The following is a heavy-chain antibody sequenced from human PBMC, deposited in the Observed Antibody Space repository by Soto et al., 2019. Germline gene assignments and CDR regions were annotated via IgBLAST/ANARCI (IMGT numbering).Heavy chain of an antibody. D-gene: IGHD6-13*01. CDR2: IKSKTDGGTT. CDR3: TTAIAAAGALRYYYYYYMDV. CDR1: GFTFSNAW. Sequence: GGSLRLSCAASGFTFSNAWMSWVRQAPGKGLEWVGRIKSKTDGGTTDYAAPVKGRFTISRDDSKNTLYLQMNSLKTEDTAVYYCTTAIAAAGALRYYYYYYMDVWGKGTTVTVSS. V-gene: IGHV3-15*01. J-gene: IGHJ6*03.